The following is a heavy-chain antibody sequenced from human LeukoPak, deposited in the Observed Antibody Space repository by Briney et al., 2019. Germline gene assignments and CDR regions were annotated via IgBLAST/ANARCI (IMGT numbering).Heavy chain of an antibody. CDR2: VYYGRSP. CDR1: GDSISRSTYY. CDR3: ARSSGTGTFSY. V-gene: IGHV4-39*02. Sequence: SETLSLTCTVSGDSISRSTYYWAWSRQPPGKGLEWIGSVYYGRSPYFNPSLESRATISVDTSKNHFSLKMSSVTAADTAVYYCARSSGTGTFSYWGQGTLVTVSS. J-gene: IGHJ4*02. D-gene: IGHD6-25*01.